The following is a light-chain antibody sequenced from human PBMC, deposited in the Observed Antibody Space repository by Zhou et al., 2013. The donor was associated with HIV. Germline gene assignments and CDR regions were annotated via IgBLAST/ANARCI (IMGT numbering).Light chain of an antibody. CDR1: QDISNY. CDR3: QQYASSPRT. CDR2: AAS. J-gene: IGKJ1*01. Sequence: GDRVTITCRASQDISNYLAWYQQKPGKVPKLLIYAASTLQSGVPSRFSGSGSGTDFTLAISRLEPEDFAVYSCQQYASSPRTFGQGTKVEIK. V-gene: IGKV1-27*01.